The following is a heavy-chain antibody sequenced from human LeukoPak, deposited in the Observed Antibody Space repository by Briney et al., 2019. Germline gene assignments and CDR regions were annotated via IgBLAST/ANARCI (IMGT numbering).Heavy chain of an antibody. CDR3: ARDQRMLGYRYFDY. Sequence: PGGSLRLSCAASGFTSSSYWMHWVRQAPGKGLVWVSLINSDGSSTTYADSVKGRFTISRDNGKNTLYLQMNSLRAEDTAVYYCARDQRMLGYRYFDYWGQGTLVTVSS. V-gene: IGHV3-74*01. CDR2: INSDGSST. J-gene: IGHJ4*02. CDR1: GFTSSSYW. D-gene: IGHD3-10*02.